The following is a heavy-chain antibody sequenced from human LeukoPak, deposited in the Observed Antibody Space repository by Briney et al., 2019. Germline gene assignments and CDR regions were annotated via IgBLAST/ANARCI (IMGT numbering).Heavy chain of an antibody. CDR3: ARGGVSSSWYRTPDY. D-gene: IGHD6-13*01. CDR1: GYTFTSYG. J-gene: IGHJ4*02. CDR2: ISAYNGNT. V-gene: IGHV1-18*01. Sequence: ASVMVSCKASGYTFTSYGISWVRQAPGQGLDCMGWISAYNGNTNYAQKLQGRVTMTTDTSTSTAYMELRSLRSDDTALYYCARGGVSSSWYRTPDYWGQGTLVTASS.